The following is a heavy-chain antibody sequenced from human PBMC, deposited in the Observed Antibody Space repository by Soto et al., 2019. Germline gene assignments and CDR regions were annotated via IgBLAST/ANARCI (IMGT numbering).Heavy chain of an antibody. CDR3: AKEGANYLYYFDY. J-gene: IGHJ4*02. Sequence: QVQLVESGGGVVQPGRSLRLSCAASGFTFSSYGMHWVRQAPGKGLEWVVVISYDGSHKYYADSVKGRFTISRDNSKNTLYLQMNSLRAEDTAVYYCAKEGANYLYYFDYWGQGTLVTVSS. V-gene: IGHV3-30*18. CDR1: GFTFSSYG. D-gene: IGHD1-7*01. CDR2: ISYDGSHK.